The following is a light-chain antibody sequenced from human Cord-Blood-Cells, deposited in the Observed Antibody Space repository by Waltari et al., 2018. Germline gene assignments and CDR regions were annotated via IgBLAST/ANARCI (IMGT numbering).Light chain of an antibody. CDR3: SSYAGSNNFV. Sequence: QSALTQPPSASGSPGQSVTISCTGTSSDVGGSNYVHWYQQHPGKAPKLMIYEVSKRPSGVPDRFSGSKSGNTASLTVSGLQAEDEADYYCSSYAGSNNFVFGTGTKVTVL. J-gene: IGLJ1*01. CDR2: EVS. CDR1: SSDVGGSNY. V-gene: IGLV2-8*01.